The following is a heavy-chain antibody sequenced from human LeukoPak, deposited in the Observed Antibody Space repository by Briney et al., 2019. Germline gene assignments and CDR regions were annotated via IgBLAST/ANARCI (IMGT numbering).Heavy chain of an antibody. CDR3: ARRGSSWYFNWFHP. V-gene: IGHV4-34*01. J-gene: IGHJ5*02. CDR2: INHSGST. D-gene: IGHD6-13*01. Sequence: SETLSLTCAVYGGSFSGYYWSWIRQPPGKGPEWIGEINHSGSTNYNPSLKSRVTISVDTSKNQFSLKLSSVTAADPAVYYCARRGSSWYFNWFHPWGQGTLVTVSS. CDR1: GGSFSGYY.